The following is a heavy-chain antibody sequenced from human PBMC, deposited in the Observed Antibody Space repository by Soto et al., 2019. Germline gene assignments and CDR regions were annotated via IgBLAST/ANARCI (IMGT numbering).Heavy chain of an antibody. Sequence: ASVKVSCKASGYTFTSYAMHWVRQAPGQRLEWMGWINAGNGNTKYSQKFQGRVTITRDTSASTAYMELSSLRSEDTAVYYCAREMETRPWLMFDYWGQGTLVTVSS. CDR1: GYTFTSYA. CDR3: AREMETRPWLMFDY. CDR2: INAGNGNT. D-gene: IGHD3-16*01. V-gene: IGHV1-3*01. J-gene: IGHJ4*02.